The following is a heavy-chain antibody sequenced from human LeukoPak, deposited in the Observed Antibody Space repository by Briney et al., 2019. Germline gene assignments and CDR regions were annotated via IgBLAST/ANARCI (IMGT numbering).Heavy chain of an antibody. CDR2: IYHSGST. V-gene: IGHV4-4*02. J-gene: IGHJ6*03. D-gene: IGHD3-3*01. CDR3: ARDPGDFWSGYYFEPYVYYMDV. Sequence: SETLSLTCAVSGGSISSSNWWSWVRQPPGKGLEWIGEIYHSGSTNYNPSLKSRVTISVDTSKNQFSLKLSSVTAADTAVYYCARDPGDFWSGYYFEPYVYYMDVWGKGTTVTVSS. CDR1: GGSISSSNW.